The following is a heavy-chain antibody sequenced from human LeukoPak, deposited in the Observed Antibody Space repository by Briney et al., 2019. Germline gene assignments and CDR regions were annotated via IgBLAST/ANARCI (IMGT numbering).Heavy chain of an antibody. Sequence: SETLSLTCSVSGGSISSSNYYWGWIRQPPGKGLEWVGSIYYSGSTYYNPSLKSRVTISVDTSKNQFSLKLSSVTAADTAVYYCARSDRRGAITMIRGVANRGAFDLWGQGTMVTVSS. J-gene: IGHJ3*01. CDR1: GGSISSSNYY. CDR3: ARSDRRGAITMIRGVANRGAFDL. D-gene: IGHD3-10*01. CDR2: IYYSGST. V-gene: IGHV4-39*07.